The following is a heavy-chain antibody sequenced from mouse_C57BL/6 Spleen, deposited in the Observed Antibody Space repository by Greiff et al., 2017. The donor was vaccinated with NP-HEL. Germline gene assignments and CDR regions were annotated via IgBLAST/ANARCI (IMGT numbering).Heavy chain of an antibody. Sequence: EVQLQQSGAELVRPGASVKLSCTASGFNIKDDYMHWVKQRPEQGLEWIGWIDPENGDTEYASKFQGKATITADTSSNTAYLQLSSLTSEDTAVYYCTTLPFTTVAYWGQGTLVTVSA. V-gene: IGHV14-4*01. CDR2: IDPENGDT. CDR1: GFNIKDDY. J-gene: IGHJ3*01. D-gene: IGHD1-1*01. CDR3: TTLPFTTVAY.